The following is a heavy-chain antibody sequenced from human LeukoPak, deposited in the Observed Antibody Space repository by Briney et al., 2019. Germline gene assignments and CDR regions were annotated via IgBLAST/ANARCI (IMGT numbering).Heavy chain of an antibody. D-gene: IGHD1-1*01. J-gene: IGHJ4*02. Sequence: GGSLRLSCAASGFTFGSYAMSWVRQAPGKGLEWVSAISGSGGSTYYADSVKGRFTISRDNSKNTLYLQMNSLRAEDTAVYYCAIDELERHGYWGQGTLVTVSS. CDR3: AIDELERHGY. V-gene: IGHV3-23*01. CDR2: ISGSGGST. CDR1: GFTFGSYA.